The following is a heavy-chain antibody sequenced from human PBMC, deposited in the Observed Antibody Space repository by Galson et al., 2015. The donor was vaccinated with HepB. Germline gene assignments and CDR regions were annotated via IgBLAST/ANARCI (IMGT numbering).Heavy chain of an antibody. D-gene: IGHD4-17*01. CDR2: IWYDGSNK. CDR3: ARGPGDYVVERDFDY. V-gene: IGHV3-33*01. J-gene: IGHJ4*02. Sequence: SLRLSCAASGFTFSSYGMHWVRQAPGKGLEWMAVIWYDGSNKYYADSVKGRFTISRDNSKNTLYLQMNSLRAEDAAVYYCARGPGDYVVERDFDYWGQGTLVTVSS. CDR1: GFTFSSYG.